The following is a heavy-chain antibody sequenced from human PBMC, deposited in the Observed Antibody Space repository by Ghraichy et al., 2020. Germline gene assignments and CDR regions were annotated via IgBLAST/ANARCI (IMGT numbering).Heavy chain of an antibody. CDR1: GFTFSSYS. V-gene: IGHV3-48*02. CDR2: ISSSSSII. CDR3: ARDSSIYGDYGDYY. J-gene: IGHJ4*02. Sequence: GESLNISCAASGFTFSSYSMNWVRQAPGKGLEWVSYISSSSSIIYYADSVKGRFTISRDNAKNSLYLQMNSLRDEDTAVYYCARDSSIYGDYGDYYWGQGTLVTVSS. D-gene: IGHD4-17*01.